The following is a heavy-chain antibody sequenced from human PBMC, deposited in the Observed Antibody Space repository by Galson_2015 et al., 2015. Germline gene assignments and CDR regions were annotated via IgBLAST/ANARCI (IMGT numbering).Heavy chain of an antibody. CDR3: ARGGPRYSSTNEYFYYGMDV. D-gene: IGHD6-13*01. CDR1: GFTFSSYG. Sequence: SLRLSCAASGFTFSSYGMHWVRQAPGKGLEWVAVIWYDGRNKYYADSVKGRFTISRDNSKNTLYLQMNSLRAEDTAVYYCARGGPRYSSTNEYFYYGMDVSGQGTTVTVSS. V-gene: IGHV3-33*01. CDR2: IWYDGRNK. J-gene: IGHJ6*02.